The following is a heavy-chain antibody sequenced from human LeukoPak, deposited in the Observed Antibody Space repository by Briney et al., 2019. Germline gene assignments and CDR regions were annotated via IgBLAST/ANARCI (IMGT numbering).Heavy chain of an antibody. J-gene: IGHJ5*02. V-gene: IGHV1-18*01. CDR2: ISAYNGNT. Sequence: ASVKVSCKASGYTFTTYGICWVRQAPGQGLEWMGWISAYNGNTNYAQKFQGRVTMTRNTSISTAYMELSSLRSEDTAVYYCAGSYSSSWANWFDPWGQGTLVTVSS. D-gene: IGHD6-13*01. CDR1: GYTFTTYG. CDR3: AGSYSSSWANWFDP.